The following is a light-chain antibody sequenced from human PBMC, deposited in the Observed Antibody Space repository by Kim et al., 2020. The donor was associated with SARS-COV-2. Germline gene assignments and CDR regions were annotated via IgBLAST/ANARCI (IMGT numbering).Light chain of an antibody. J-gene: IGKJ4*01. Sequence: PVGDRDTNTSRACQTIDSWLTWYQPKPGKAAKRLVYKSSFLESGVPSRFSGSGSGTEFTLTIPRLQPEDFATYYCQQSHTAPLLTFRGGTKADLK. V-gene: IGKV1-5*03. CDR2: KSS. CDR3: QQSHTAPLLT. CDR1: QTIDSW.